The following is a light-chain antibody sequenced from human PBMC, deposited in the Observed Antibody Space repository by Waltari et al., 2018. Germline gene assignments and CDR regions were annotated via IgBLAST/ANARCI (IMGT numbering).Light chain of an antibody. V-gene: IGKV2-30*02. CDR1: QSLVHSDGYTY. J-gene: IGKJ1*01. CDR2: KVS. Sequence: DVVMTQSPLSLPVTLGQPASISYRSSQSLVHSDGYTYLNWCHQRPARSPRRLFYKVSKRDSGVPDRFSGSGSGTDFTLEISRVEAEDVGLYYCMQGTHWPWTFGQGTKVDIK. CDR3: MQGTHWPWT.